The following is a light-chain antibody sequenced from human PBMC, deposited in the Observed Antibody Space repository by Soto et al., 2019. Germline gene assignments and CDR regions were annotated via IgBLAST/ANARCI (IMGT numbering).Light chain of an antibody. V-gene: IGKV3-20*01. J-gene: IGKJ1*01. CDR2: GTS. CDR1: ERIYSAY. CDR3: HQYGSSPAT. Sequence: EVVLTQSPGTLSLSLGERATLXCRASERIYSAYLGWYQQKPGQAPRLLIYGTSSRATGIPDRFSGSGSGTDFTLTISRLEPEDFAVYYCHQYGSSPATFGQGTKVDIK.